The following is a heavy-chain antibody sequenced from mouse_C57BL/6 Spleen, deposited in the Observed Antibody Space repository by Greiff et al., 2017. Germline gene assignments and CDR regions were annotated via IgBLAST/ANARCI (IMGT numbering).Heavy chain of an antibody. CDR2: IRSKSNNYAT. CDR1: GFSFNTYA. J-gene: IGHJ4*01. CDR3: VRGVYAMDY. Sequence: EVKLMASGGGLVQPKGSLKLSCAASGFSFNTYAMNWVRQAPGKGLEWVARIRSKSNNYATYYADSVKDRFTISRDDSESMLYLQMNNLKTEDTAMYYCVRGVYAMDYWGQGTSVTVSS. V-gene: IGHV10-1*01.